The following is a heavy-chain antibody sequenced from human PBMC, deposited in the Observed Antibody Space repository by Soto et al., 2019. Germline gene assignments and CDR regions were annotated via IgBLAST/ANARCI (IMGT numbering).Heavy chain of an antibody. D-gene: IGHD3-10*01. CDR3: ALYCSGSYYNPWYYYGMDV. Sequence: GGSLRLSCAASGFSFSSYAMSWVRQAPGKGLEWVSAISGSGGSTYYADSVKGRFTISRDNSKNTLYLQMNSLRAEDTAVYYCALYCSGSYYNPWYYYGMDVWGQGTTVTVSS. J-gene: IGHJ6*02. V-gene: IGHV3-23*01. CDR2: ISGSGGST. CDR1: GFSFSSYA.